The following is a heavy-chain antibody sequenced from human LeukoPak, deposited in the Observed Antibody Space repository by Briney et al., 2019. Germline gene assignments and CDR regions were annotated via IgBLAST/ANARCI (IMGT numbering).Heavy chain of an antibody. Sequence: GGSLRLSCAASGFTFSTYAMHWVRQAPGKGLEYVSAISTNGDSTYYADSVKGRFTISRDNSKNTLYLQMNSLRAEDTAVYYCASIAVSGSYSDRNYWGQGTLVTVSS. V-gene: IGHV3-64*02. CDR2: ISTNGDST. CDR3: ASIAVSGSYSDRNY. CDR1: GFTFSTYA. J-gene: IGHJ4*02. D-gene: IGHD1-26*01.